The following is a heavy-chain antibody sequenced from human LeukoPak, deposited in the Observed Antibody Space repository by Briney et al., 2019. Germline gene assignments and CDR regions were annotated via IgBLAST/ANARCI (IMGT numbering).Heavy chain of an antibody. V-gene: IGHV4-4*07. J-gene: IGHJ5*02. D-gene: IGHD7-27*01. CDR1: GGSISSYY. CDR3: ARDREAVTNWGYDWFDP. Sequence: SETLSLTCTVSGGSISSYYWSWIRQPAGEGLEWIGRIYTSGTTNYNPSLKSRVTMSVDTSKNQFSLKLSSVTAADTAVYYCARDREAVTNWGYDWFDPWGQGTLVTVSS. CDR2: IYTSGTT.